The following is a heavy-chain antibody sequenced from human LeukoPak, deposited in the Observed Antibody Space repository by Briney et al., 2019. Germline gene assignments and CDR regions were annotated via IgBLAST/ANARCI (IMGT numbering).Heavy chain of an antibody. CDR3: AKDKALNC. Sequence: GGSLRLSCAASGFTFRGYEMNWVRQAPGKGLEWVSYISSRGSSIYYADSVKGRFTISRDNAKNSLFLQMNSLRAEDTAVYFCAKDKALNCWGQGTPVTVSS. CDR1: GFTFRGYE. J-gene: IGHJ4*02. V-gene: IGHV3-48*03. CDR2: ISSRGSSI.